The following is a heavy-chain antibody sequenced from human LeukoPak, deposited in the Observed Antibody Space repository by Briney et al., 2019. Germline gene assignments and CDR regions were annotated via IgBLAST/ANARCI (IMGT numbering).Heavy chain of an antibody. J-gene: IGHJ4*02. CDR2: ISYLSSHV. V-gene: IGHV3-21*01. Sequence: GGSLTLSCSASGFTFSDYDMKWVRQAPGTGLERVSSISYLSSHVYYGDSVKGRFSISRDNAKNSLYLQMNSLGAEDTAIYYCGRAFPPLRTSSAGDLWGQGILVTVSS. D-gene: IGHD3-16*01. CDR1: GFTFSDYD. CDR3: GRAFPPLRTSSAGDL.